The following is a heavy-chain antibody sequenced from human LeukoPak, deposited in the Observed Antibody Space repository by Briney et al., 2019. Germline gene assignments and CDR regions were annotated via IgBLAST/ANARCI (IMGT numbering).Heavy chain of an antibody. CDR3: ARGPMVRGVISGMQFDY. D-gene: IGHD3-10*01. CDR1: GGSISSYY. CDR2: IYYSGST. V-gene: IGHV4-59*01. Sequence: SETLSLTCTVSGGSISSYYWSWIRQPPGKGLEWIGYIYYSGSTNYNPSLKSRATISVDTSKNQFSLKLSSVTAADTAVYYCARGPMVRGVISGMQFDYWGQGTLVTVSS. J-gene: IGHJ4*02.